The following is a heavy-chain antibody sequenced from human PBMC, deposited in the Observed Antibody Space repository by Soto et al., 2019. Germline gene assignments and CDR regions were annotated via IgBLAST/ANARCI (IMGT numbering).Heavy chain of an antibody. Sequence: GGSLRLSCAASGFSFSDYAMHWVRQAPGKGLECVSVISSNGGSTYYANSVQGRFTISRDNSKNMLYLQMGSLRPEDMAVYYCARAYSSAWYYFDNWGQGTQVTVYS. J-gene: IGHJ4*02. CDR1: GFSFSDYA. V-gene: IGHV3-64*01. CDR3: ARAYSSAWYYFDN. CDR2: ISSNGGST. D-gene: IGHD6-19*01.